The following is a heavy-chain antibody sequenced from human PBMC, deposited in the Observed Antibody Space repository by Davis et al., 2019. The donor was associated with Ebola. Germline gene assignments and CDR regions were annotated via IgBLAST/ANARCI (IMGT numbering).Heavy chain of an antibody. CDR2: INPNSGGT. Sequence: AASVKVSCKASGYTFTGYYMHWVRQAPGQGLEWIGWINPNSGGTNYAQKFQGRVTMTRDTSISTAYMELSRLRSDDTAVYYCARVGGSFYYYFDYWGQGTLVTVSS. D-gene: IGHD1-26*01. CDR3: ARVGGSFYYYFDY. J-gene: IGHJ4*02. CDR1: GYTFTGYY. V-gene: IGHV1-2*02.